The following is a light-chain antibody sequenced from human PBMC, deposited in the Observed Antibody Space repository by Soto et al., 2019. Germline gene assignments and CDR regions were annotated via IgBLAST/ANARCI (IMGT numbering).Light chain of an antibody. CDR1: QSISSY. Sequence: DIQMTQSPSSLSASVGDRVTITCRASQSISSYLNWYQQKPGKAPRLLIYGASSLQSGVPSSFSGSGSGTDFTLTISSLQPEDSATYYCQQTYSTPHTFGQGTKAEIK. CDR2: GAS. V-gene: IGKV1-39*01. CDR3: QQTYSTPHT. J-gene: IGKJ1*01.